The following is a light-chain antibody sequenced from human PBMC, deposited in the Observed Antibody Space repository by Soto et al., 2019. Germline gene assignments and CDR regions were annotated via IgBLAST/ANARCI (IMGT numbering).Light chain of an antibody. J-gene: IGLJ2*01. CDR3: QSYDSSLNGSL. Sequence: QSVLTQPPSVCGAPGQRVTISCTGSSSNIGAGYGVHWYQQVPGTAPKLLIYANSDRPSGVPDRFSGTRSGTSASLAITGLQSEDEADYYCQSYDSSLNGSLFGGGTKVTVL. V-gene: IGLV1-40*01. CDR2: ANS. CDR1: SSNIGAGYG.